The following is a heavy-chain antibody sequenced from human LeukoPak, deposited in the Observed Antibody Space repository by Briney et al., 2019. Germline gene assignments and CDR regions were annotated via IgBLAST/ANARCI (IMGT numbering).Heavy chain of an antibody. CDR2: ISTSGSTK. D-gene: IGHD2-2*01. J-gene: IGHJ4*02. Sequence: GGSLRLSCAASGFTLSSYEVNWVRQAPGKGLEWVSYISTSGSTKYYADSVKGRFTISRDNAENSLYLQMNSLRAKDTAVYYCAGRYCSSTSCTLDYWGQGTLVTVSS. V-gene: IGHV3-48*03. CDR1: GFTLSSYE. CDR3: AGRYCSSTSCTLDY.